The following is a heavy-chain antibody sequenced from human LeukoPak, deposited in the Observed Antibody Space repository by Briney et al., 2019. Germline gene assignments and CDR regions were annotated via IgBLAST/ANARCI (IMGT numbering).Heavy chain of an antibody. J-gene: IGHJ6*03. Sequence: ASVKVSCKASGGTFSSYAVSWVRQAPGQGLEWMGGIIPIFGTANYAQKFQGRVTITTDESTSTAYMELSSLRSEDTAVYYYAFAVVTPGDYYYMDVWGKGTTVTVSS. D-gene: IGHD4-23*01. CDR2: IIPIFGTA. CDR1: GGTFSSYA. CDR3: AFAVVTPGDYYYMDV. V-gene: IGHV1-69*05.